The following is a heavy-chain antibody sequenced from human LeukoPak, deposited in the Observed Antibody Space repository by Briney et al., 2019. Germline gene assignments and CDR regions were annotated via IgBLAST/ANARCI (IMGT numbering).Heavy chain of an antibody. CDR3: AREGGFYRPLDY. Sequence: PSETLSLTCGVSGGSVSSTNWWTWIRQPPGKGLEWIGEVHLDGRTNFNPSLKSRLTMSVALSENRVSLKLTSVTAADTAVYYCAREGGFYRPLDYSGQGTLVTVSS. J-gene: IGHJ4*02. CDR2: VHLDGRT. V-gene: IGHV4-4*02. D-gene: IGHD6-25*01. CDR1: GGSVSSTNW.